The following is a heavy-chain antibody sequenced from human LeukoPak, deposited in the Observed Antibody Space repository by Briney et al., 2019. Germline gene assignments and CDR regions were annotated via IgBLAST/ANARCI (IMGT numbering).Heavy chain of an antibody. J-gene: IGHJ4*02. CDR1: GYTFTNYY. CDR2: INPRDGSR. V-gene: IGHV1-46*01. CDR3: VRAYNREAVTGPTNAPFDY. D-gene: IGHD6-19*01. Sequence: ASVKVSCKASGYTFTNYYMHWVRQAPGQGLEWMGIINPRDGSRSYAQKLQGRVTMTRDTSKSTVYMELSSLRSEDTAAYYCVRAYNREAVTGPTNAPFDYWGQGTLVPVSS.